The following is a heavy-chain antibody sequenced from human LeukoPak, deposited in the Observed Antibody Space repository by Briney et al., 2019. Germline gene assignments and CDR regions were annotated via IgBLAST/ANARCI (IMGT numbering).Heavy chain of an antibody. V-gene: IGHV4-59*01. Sequence: SETLSLTRSVSGGSISPYYWSWIRQPPRKGLEWIGYIYYTGDTNYNPSLKSRVTISVDTSKNQFSLRLSSVTAADTAVYYCTRGTVTINYFDYWGQGTLVTVSS. J-gene: IGHJ4*02. D-gene: IGHD4-17*01. CDR1: GGSISPYY. CDR2: IYYTGDT. CDR3: TRGTVTINYFDY.